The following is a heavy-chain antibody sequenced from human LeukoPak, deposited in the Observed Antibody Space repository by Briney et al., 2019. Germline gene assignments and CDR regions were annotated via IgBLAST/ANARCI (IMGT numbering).Heavy chain of an antibody. CDR3: ATFGIAAADDY. J-gene: IGHJ4*02. D-gene: IGHD6-13*01. CDR2: IYTSGST. Sequence: PSETLSLTCTVSGGSISSGSYYWSWIRQPAGKGLEWIGRIYTSGSTNYNPSLKSRVTISVDTSKNQFSLKLSSVTAADTAVYYCATFGIAAADDYWGQGTLVTVSS. CDR1: GGSISSGSYY. V-gene: IGHV4-61*02.